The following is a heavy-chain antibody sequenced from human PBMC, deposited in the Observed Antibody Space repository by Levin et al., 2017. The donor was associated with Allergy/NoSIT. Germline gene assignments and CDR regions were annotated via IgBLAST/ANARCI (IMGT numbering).Heavy chain of an antibody. D-gene: IGHD2-15*01. J-gene: IGHJ3*01. CDR1: GFSFNIYA. Sequence: GESLKISCTASGFSFNIYAMHWVRPAPGKGLEWVAVILYDETSKYEVSVEGRFTISRDNSKNTLCLQMNSLRVEDTAVYYCAKAGGCSGPGCEGGDFFDFWGQGTMVTVSS. CDR3: AKAGGCSGPGCEGGDFFDF. CDR2: ILYDETSK. V-gene: IGHV3-30-3*01.